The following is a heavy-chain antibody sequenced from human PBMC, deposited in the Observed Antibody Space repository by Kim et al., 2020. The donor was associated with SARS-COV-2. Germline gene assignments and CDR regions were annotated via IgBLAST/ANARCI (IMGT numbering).Heavy chain of an antibody. D-gene: IGHD5-18*01. CDR3: ARLSWGYSYTYYYYGMDV. CDR1: GYSFTSYW. Sequence: GESLKISCKGSGYSFTSYWIGWVRQMPGKGLEWMGIIYPGDSDTRYSPSFQGQVTISADKSISTAYLQWSSVKASDTAIYYCARLSWGYSYTYYYYGMDVWGQGTTVTVSS. CDR2: IYPGDSDT. J-gene: IGHJ6*02. V-gene: IGHV5-51*01.